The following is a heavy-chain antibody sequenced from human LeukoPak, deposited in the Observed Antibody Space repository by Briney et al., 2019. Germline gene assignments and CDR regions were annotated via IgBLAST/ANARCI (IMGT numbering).Heavy chain of an antibody. CDR1: GCTFTNYD. V-gene: IGHV1-8*01. CDR2: KNPNSGNS. CDR3: AREGLDY. J-gene: IGHJ4*02. Sequence: ASVKVSCKASGCTFTNYDINWVRQATGQGLEWMGYKNPNSGNSAYAQKFQGRVTITTDAFITTAYMELSGLRSGDTALYYCAREGLDYWGQGTLVTVSS.